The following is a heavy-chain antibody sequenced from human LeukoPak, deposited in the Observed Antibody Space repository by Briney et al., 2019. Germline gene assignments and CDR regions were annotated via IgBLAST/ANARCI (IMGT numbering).Heavy chain of an antibody. J-gene: IGHJ3*02. CDR3: ARSDRQFWSAEDDAFDN. CDR1: GFTFSSYS. D-gene: IGHD3-3*01. CDR2: FSSGSSTV. Sequence: GGSLRLSCAASGFTFSSYSMNWVRQAPGKGLEWVSYFSSGSSTVHYADSVKGRFTISRDNAKNSLYLQMNSLRDEDTAVYYCARSDRQFWSAEDDAFDNWGQGTMVTVSS. V-gene: IGHV3-48*02.